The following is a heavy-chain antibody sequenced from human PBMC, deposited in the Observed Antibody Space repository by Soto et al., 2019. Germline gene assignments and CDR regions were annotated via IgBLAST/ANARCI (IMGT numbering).Heavy chain of an antibody. D-gene: IGHD4-4*01. CDR2: ISGSGGST. CDR3: AKGNSNYYYYYGMDV. CDR1: GFTFSSYA. J-gene: IGHJ6*02. V-gene: IGHV3-23*01. Sequence: PGGSLRLSCAASGFTFSSYAMSWVRQAPGKGLEWVSAISGSGGSTYYADSVKGRFTISRDNSKNTLYLQMNSLRAEDTAVYYCAKGNSNYYYYYGMDVWGRGTTVTVSS.